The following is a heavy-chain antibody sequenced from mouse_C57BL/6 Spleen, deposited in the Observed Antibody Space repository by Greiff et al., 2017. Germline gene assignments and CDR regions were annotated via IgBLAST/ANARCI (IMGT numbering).Heavy chain of an antibody. V-gene: IGHV1-53*01. CDR2: INPSNGGT. CDR3: ARSLYGNYDFDY. CDR1: GYTFTSYW. D-gene: IGHD2-1*01. J-gene: IGHJ2*01. Sequence: QVQLQQPGTELVKPGASVKLSCKASGYTFTSYWMHWVKQRPGQGLEWIGNINPSNGGTNYNEKFKSKATLTVDKSSSTAYMQLSSLTSDDSAVXYCARSLYGNYDFDYGGQGTTLTVSS.